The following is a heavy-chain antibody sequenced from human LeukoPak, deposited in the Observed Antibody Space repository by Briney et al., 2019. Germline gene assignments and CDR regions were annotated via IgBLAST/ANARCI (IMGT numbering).Heavy chain of an antibody. D-gene: IGHD5-18*01. J-gene: IGHJ4*02. V-gene: IGHV3-23*01. Sequence: GGSLRLSCAASGFTFSSYVMSWVRQAPGKGLEWVSSISGGGDTTYYADSVKGRFTISRDNSKNTLSLQMNSLRGDDTAVYYCASELRGYSFGYGDWGQGTLVTLSS. CDR2: ISGGGDTT. CDR1: GFTFSSYV. CDR3: ASELRGYSFGYGD.